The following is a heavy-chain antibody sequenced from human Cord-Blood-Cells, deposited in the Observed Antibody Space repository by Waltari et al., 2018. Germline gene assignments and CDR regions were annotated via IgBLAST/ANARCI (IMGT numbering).Heavy chain of an antibody. CDR3: ARAGWEDSSGFDY. Sequence: QVQLQESGPGLVQPSETLSLTCTVSGGSISSYYWSWIRQPPGKGLEWIGYIYYSGITNYNPSLKSRVTISVDTSKNQFSLKLSSVTAADTAVYYCARAGWEDSSGFDYWGQGTLVTVSS. CDR1: GGSISSYY. CDR2: IYYSGIT. J-gene: IGHJ4*02. D-gene: IGHD6-19*01. V-gene: IGHV4-59*01.